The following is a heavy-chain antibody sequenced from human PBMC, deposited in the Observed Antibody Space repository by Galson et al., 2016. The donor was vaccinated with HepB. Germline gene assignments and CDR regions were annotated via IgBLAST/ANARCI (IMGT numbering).Heavy chain of an antibody. J-gene: IGHJ3*02. Sequence: SCKASGYSVTTYAMNWVRQAPGQGLEWMGWINTNTGKSTYAQAFTGRFVLSLDTSVSTTYLQISGLNAEETAVYYCARDMGYCSSTSCYVTAFDMWGQGTMITVSA. CDR1: GYSVTTYA. D-gene: IGHD2-2*01. CDR3: ARDMGYCSSTSCYVTAFDM. CDR2: INTNTGKS. V-gene: IGHV7-4-1*02.